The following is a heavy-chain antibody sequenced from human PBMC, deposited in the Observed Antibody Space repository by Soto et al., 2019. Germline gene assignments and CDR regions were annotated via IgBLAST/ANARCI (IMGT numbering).Heavy chain of an antibody. V-gene: IGHV4-59*01. CDR2: IYYSGST. J-gene: IGHJ4*02. CDR3: AREVTYCSGGSCYSCFDY. D-gene: IGHD2-15*01. CDR1: GGSISSYY. Sequence: SETLSLTCTVSGGSISSYYWSWIRQPPGKGLEWIGYIYYSGSTNYNPSLKSRVTISVDTSKNQFSLKLSSVTAADTAVYYCAREVTYCSGGSCYSCFDYWGQGTLVTVSS.